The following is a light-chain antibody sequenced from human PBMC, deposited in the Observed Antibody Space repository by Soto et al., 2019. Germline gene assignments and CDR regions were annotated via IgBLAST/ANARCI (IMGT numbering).Light chain of an antibody. CDR2: EVS. V-gene: IGLV2-14*01. Sequence: QSALTQPASVSGSPGQSITISCTGGKSDVGGYNYVSWYQQHPGKAPELMIYEVSHRPSGVSNRFSGSKSDNTASLTISGLQAEDEAHYYCSSYTSISTLYVFGTGTKVTVL. CDR1: KSDVGGYNY. J-gene: IGLJ1*01. CDR3: SSYTSISTLYV.